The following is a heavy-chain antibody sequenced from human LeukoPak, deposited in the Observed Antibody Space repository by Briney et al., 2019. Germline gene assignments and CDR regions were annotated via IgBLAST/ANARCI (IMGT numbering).Heavy chain of an antibody. CDR3: ARSRYGSGSYSYPDY. V-gene: IGHV4-31*03. CDR2: IYYSGST. D-gene: IGHD3-10*01. CDR1: GGSISSGGYY. J-gene: IGHJ4*02. Sequence: SQTLSLTCTVSGGSISSGGYYWSWIRQHPGKGLEWIGYIYYSGSTYYNPSLKSRVTISVDTSKNQFSLKLSSVTAADTAAYYCARSRYGSGSYSYPDYWGQGTLVTVSS.